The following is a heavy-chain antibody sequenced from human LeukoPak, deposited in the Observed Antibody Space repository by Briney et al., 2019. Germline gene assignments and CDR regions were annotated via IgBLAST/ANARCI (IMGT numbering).Heavy chain of an antibody. CDR1: GFTFSSYA. V-gene: IGHV3-30-3*01. J-gene: IGHJ4*02. CDR2: ISYDGSNK. CDR3: ARGQWLISTFDY. D-gene: IGHD6-19*01. Sequence: GGSLRLSCAPSGFTFSSYAMHWVRQAPGKGLEWVAVISYDGSNKYYADSVKGRFTISRDNSKNTLYLQMNSLRAEDTAVYYCARGQWLISTFDYWGQGTLVTVSS.